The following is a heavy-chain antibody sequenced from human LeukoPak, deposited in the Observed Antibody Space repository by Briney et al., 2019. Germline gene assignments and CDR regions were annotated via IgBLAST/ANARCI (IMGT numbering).Heavy chain of an antibody. D-gene: IGHD6-19*01. CDR3: AKPVAGTGYFDY. J-gene: IGHJ4*02. V-gene: IGHV3-23*01. CDR2: ITISGRTA. Sequence: GGSLRLSCAASGFTFSSYAMSWVRQAPGKGLEWVSGITISGRTAYYADSVKGRFTISRDNSKNTLYLQMNSLRAEDTAVYYCAKPVAGTGYFDYWGQGTLVTVSS. CDR1: GFTFSSYA.